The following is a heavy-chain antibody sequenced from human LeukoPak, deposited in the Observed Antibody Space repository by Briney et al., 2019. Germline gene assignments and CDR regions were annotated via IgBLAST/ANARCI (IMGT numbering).Heavy chain of an antibody. CDR1: GGSISSSNW. Sequence: SETLSLTCAVSGGSISSSNWWSWVRQPPGKGLEWIGEIYHSGSTNYNPSLKSRVTISVDKTKNQFSLKLSSVTAADTAVYYCARMYYDYVWGSYRYRYFDYWGQGTLVTVSS. CDR2: IYHSGST. CDR3: ARMYYDYVWGSYRYRYFDY. J-gene: IGHJ4*02. D-gene: IGHD3-16*02. V-gene: IGHV4-4*02.